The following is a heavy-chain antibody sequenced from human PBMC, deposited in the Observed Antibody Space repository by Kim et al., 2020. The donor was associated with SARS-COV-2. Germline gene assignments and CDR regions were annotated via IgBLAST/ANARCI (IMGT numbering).Heavy chain of an antibody. CDR1: GFTFSRYS. V-gene: IGHV3-64D*06. CDR3: VKNWNADY. CDR2: IDYSGAAT. Sequence: GGSLRLSCSASGFTFSRYSMHWVRQAPGKGLESVSVIDYSGAATYYADSVKGRFTISRDNSKSTLYLQMSSLRPDDTAVYYCVKNWNADYCGQGTLVTVSS. D-gene: IGHD1-1*01. J-gene: IGHJ4*02.